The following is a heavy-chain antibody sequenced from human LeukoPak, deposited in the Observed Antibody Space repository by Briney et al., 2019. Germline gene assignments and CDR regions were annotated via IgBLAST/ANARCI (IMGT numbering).Heavy chain of an antibody. V-gene: IGHV3-11*01. CDR2: ISSSGSTI. CDR1: GFTFSNYA. D-gene: IGHD6-6*01. J-gene: IGHJ4*02. Sequence: KPGGSLRLSCVASGFTFSNYAMTWVRQAPGKGLEWVSYISSSGSTIYYADSVKGRFTISRDNAKNSLYLQMNSLRAEDTAVYYCARARYSSSSFDYWGQGTLVTVSS. CDR3: ARARYSSSSFDY.